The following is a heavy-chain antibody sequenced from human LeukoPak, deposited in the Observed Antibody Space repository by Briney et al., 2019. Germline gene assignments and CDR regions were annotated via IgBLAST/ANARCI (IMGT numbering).Heavy chain of an antibody. V-gene: IGHV5-51*01. J-gene: IGHJ4*02. CDR2: IYPGDSDT. Sequence: GESLKISCEASGYSFTNFWVAWVRQMPGKGLEWMGSIYPGDSDTRYSPSFQGQVTISADKSITTAYLQWSSLEASDTAMYYCARLLTMVRGVIAFDYWGQGTLVTVSS. CDR3: ARLLTMVRGVIAFDY. D-gene: IGHD3-10*01. CDR1: GYSFTNFW.